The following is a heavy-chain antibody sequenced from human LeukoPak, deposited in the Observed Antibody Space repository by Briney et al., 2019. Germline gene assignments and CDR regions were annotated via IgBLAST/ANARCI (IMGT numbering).Heavy chain of an antibody. V-gene: IGHV1-2*02. J-gene: IGHJ4*02. CDR2: INPNSGGT. CDR1: GYTFTGQY. D-gene: IGHD1-26*01. CDR3: ARESIVGATTLDY. Sequence: ASVKVSCKASGYTFTGQYMHWVRQAPGQGLEWMGWINPNSGGTNYAQKFQGRVTMTGDTPISTAYMELSRLRSDDTAVYYCARESIVGATTLDYWGQGTLVTVSS.